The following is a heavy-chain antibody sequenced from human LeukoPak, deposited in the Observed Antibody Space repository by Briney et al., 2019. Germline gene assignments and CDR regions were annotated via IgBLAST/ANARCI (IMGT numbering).Heavy chain of an antibody. Sequence: PGGSLRLSCAASGFTVSSNYMSWVRQAPGKGLEWVSVIYSGGSTYYADSVKGRFTISRDNSKNTLYLQMNSLRAEDTAVYYCARGRFPLTGYYFDYWGQGTLVTVSS. V-gene: IGHV3-53*01. CDR3: ARGRFPLTGYYFDY. CDR1: GFTVSSNY. D-gene: IGHD1-14*01. J-gene: IGHJ4*02. CDR2: IYSGGST.